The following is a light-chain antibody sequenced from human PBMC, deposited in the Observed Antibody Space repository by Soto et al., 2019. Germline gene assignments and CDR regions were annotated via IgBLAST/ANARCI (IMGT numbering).Light chain of an antibody. J-gene: IGLJ1*01. V-gene: IGLV2-14*01. CDR1: SSDVCGYNY. CDR3: SSYTSSSTLLYV. CDR2: DVS. Sequence: QSVLTQPASVSGSPGQSITISCTGTSSDVCGYNYVSWYQQHPGKAPKLMIYDVSNRPSGVSNRFSGSKSGNTASLTISGLQAEDEADYYCSSYTSSSTLLYVFGTGTQLTVL.